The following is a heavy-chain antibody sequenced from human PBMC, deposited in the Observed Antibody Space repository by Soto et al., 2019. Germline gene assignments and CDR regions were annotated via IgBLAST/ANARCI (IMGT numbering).Heavy chain of an antibody. CDR2: IIPIFGTA. J-gene: IGHJ6*02. D-gene: IGHD3-10*01. CDR1: GGTFSSYA. CDR3: AKGYGSGSYGYYYYGMDV. V-gene: IGHV1-69*06. Sequence: GASVKVSCKASGGTFSSYAISWVRQAPGQGLEWMGGIIPIFGTANYAQKFQGRVTITADKSTSTAYMELSSLRSEDTAVYYCAKGYGSGSYGYYYYGMDVWGQGTTVTVSS.